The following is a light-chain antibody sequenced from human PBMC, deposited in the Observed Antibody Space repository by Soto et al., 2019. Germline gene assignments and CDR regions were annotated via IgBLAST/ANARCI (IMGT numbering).Light chain of an antibody. CDR1: SSDFGSYNL. V-gene: IGLV2-23*01. CDR2: EGS. Sequence: QSVLTQPASVSGSPGQSITISCTGTSSDFGSYNLVSWYQQHPGKAPKLMIYEGSKRPSGVSNRFSGSKSGNTASLTISVLQAEDEADYYCCSYAGSSTPYVFGTGTKVTVL. J-gene: IGLJ1*01. CDR3: CSYAGSSTPYV.